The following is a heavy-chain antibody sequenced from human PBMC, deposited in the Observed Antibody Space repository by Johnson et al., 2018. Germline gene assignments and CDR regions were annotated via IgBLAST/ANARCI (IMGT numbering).Heavy chain of an antibody. V-gene: IGHV4-59*01. CDR2: IYSRGTN. CDR1: GGSIGGFY. Sequence: QVQLQESGPGLVKPSETLSLACTISGGSIGGFYWSWIRQLPGKGLEWIGYIYSRGTNRHNSSLKNRVTISLDTSKNQFSLNVYSVPAADTAMYYCARVVRVRDYDYYYMDVWCNGAAVIVSS. J-gene: IGHJ6*03. D-gene: IGHD2-21*01. CDR3: ARVVRVRDYDYYYMDV.